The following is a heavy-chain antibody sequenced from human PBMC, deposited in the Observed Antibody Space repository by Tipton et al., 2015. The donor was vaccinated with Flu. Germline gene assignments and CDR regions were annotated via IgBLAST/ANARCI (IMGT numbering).Heavy chain of an antibody. CDR3: AREAWVPRGNTWTWDGSTD. J-gene: IGHJ4*02. V-gene: IGHV3-23*01. CDR1: GFTFSRYA. Sequence: SLRLSCAASGFTFSRYAMSWVRQAPGKGLELVAAIRGSGGRWVAPVSGGGGAPFFADSVKGRFTISRDNSKNTLYLQMNSLRAEDTAVYYCAREAWVPRGNTWTWDGSTDWGQGTLVSVSS. D-gene: IGHD1-1*01. CDR2: IRGSGGRWVAPVSGGGGAP.